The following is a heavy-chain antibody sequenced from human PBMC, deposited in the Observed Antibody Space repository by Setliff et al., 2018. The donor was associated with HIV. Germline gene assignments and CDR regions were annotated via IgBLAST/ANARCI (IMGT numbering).Heavy chain of an antibody. CDR1: GGTFSSYA. CDR2: VIPTRGIT. J-gene: IGHJ4*02. D-gene: IGHD3-10*01. CDR3: ASDYYGSGSEYFDY. V-gene: IGHV1-69*10. Sequence: SVKVSCKASGGTFSSYAINWVRQAPGHGLEWMGGVIPTRGITNYAQKFQGRVTITADKSTSTAYMELSSLRSEDTAVYYCASDYYGSGSEYFDYWGQGTLITVSS.